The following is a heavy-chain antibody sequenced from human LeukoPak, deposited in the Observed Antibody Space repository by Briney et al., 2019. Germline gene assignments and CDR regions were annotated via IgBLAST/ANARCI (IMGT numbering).Heavy chain of an antibody. CDR1: GFTFDDYA. J-gene: IGHJ4*02. D-gene: IGHD5-12*01. Sequence: GGSLRLSCAASGFTFDDYAMHWVRQAPGKGLEWVSGISWNSGSIGYADSVKGRFTISRDNAKNSLYLQMNSLRAEDTALYYCAKDQTSGYESEDYFDYWGQGTLVTVSS. CDR3: AKDQTSGYESEDYFDY. V-gene: IGHV3-9*01. CDR2: ISWNSGSI.